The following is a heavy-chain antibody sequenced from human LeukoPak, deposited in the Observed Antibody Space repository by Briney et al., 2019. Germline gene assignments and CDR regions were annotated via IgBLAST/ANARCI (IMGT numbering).Heavy chain of an antibody. J-gene: IGHJ3*02. V-gene: IGHV3-23*01. D-gene: IGHD3-22*01. CDR3: AKEYTMIVVVITLDAFDI. CDR2: ISGSGGST. CDR1: GFTFSSYA. Sequence: PGGSLRLSCADSGFTFSSYAMSWVRQAPGKGLEWVSAISGSGGSTYYADSVKGRFTISRDNSENTLYLQMNSLRAEDTAVYYCAKEYTMIVVVITLDAFDIWGQGTMVTVSS.